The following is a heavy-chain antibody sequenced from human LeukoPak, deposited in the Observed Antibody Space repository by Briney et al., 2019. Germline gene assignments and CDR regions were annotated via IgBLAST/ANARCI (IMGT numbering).Heavy chain of an antibody. V-gene: IGHV3-30*18. CDR3: AKGIRYCSSTSCYYVHYYYGMDV. Sequence: GGSLRLSCAASGFTFSSYGMHWVRQAPGKGLEWVAVISYEGSDKYYADSVKGRFTISRDNSKNTLYLQMNSLRAEDTAVYYCAKGIRYCSSTSCYYVHYYYGMDVWGQGTTVTVSS. CDR2: ISYEGSDK. J-gene: IGHJ6*02. D-gene: IGHD2-2*01. CDR1: GFTFSSYG.